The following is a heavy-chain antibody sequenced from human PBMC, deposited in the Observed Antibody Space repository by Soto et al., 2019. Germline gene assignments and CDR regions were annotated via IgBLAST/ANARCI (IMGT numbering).Heavy chain of an antibody. CDR3: AEVVAVSRFDY. V-gene: IGHV3-23*01. J-gene: IGHJ4*02. Sequence: PGGSLRLSCAASVFTFSSNAMSWARQSPGKGLERVSTISGNGAGTYYPDSVKGRFTISRDNSKNTMYLQMNSLRVEDTAIYYCAEVVAVSRFDYWGQGTQVTVSS. CDR1: VFTFSSNA. CDR2: ISGNGAGT. D-gene: IGHD4-4*01.